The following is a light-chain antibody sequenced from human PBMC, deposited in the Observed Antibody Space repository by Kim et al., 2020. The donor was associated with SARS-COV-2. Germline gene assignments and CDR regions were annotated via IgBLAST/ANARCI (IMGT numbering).Light chain of an antibody. J-gene: IGKJ5*01. CDR1: QSVSSSY. V-gene: IGKV3-20*01. CDR2: SAS. Sequence: PGERVTLSCSASQSVSSSYLAWYQQKRGQAPRLLIYSASRRATGIPFRFSGSGSGTAFSLTLSRLEPEDFAMYSCQPYGRSTRLTFGQGTRL. CDR3: QPYGRSTRLT.